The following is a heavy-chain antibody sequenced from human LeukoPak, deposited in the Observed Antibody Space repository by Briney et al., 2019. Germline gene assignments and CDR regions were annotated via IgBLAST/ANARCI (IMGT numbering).Heavy chain of an antibody. CDR3: ARDLYGDYAFDI. CDR2: ISSSSYI. CDR1: GFTFSTYT. J-gene: IGHJ3*02. Sequence: GGSLRLSCTASGFTFSTYTMNWVRQAPGEGLEWVSSISSSSYIYYADSVKGRFSISSDNAKNSLYLQMHSLRAEDTAVYYCARDLYGDYAFDIWGQGTVVTVSS. D-gene: IGHD4-17*01. V-gene: IGHV3-21*01.